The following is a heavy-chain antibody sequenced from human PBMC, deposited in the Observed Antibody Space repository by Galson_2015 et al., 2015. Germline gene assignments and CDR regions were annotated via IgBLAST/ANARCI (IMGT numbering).Heavy chain of an antibody. J-gene: IGHJ3*02. Sequence: SLRLSCAASGFTFSSYGMHWVRQAPGKGLEWVAVIWYDGSNKYYADSVKGRFTISRDNSKNTLYLQMNSLRAEDTAVYYCARVRMNIAVAAAFDIWGQGTMVPVSS. V-gene: IGHV3-33*01. CDR1: GFTFSSYG. CDR3: ARVRMNIAVAAAFDI. D-gene: IGHD6-19*01. CDR2: IWYDGSNK.